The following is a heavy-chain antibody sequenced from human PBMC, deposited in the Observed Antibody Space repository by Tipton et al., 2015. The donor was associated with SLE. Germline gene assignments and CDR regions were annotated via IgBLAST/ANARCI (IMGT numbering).Heavy chain of an antibody. CDR3: VRMPGIALTGNAFDI. Sequence: TLSLTCAVSGYSITSGYSWGWIRQPPGKGLAWIATLYHGGTTYYNPALKSRLNLSLDVSTSHLSLNLTSVTAADTAVYYCVRMPGIALTGNAFDIWGQGTTVTVSS. CDR2: LYHGGTT. CDR1: GYSITSGYS. J-gene: IGHJ3*02. V-gene: IGHV4-38-2*01. D-gene: IGHD2/OR15-2a*01.